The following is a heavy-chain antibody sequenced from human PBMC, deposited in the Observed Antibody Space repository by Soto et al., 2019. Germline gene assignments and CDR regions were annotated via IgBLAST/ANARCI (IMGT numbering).Heavy chain of an antibody. CDR3: AKALAVAGTRFAC. D-gene: IGHD6-19*01. CDR2: ISWNSGSM. Sequence: GGSLRLSCAASGFTFDDYAMHWVRQAPEKGLEWVSGISWNSGSMGYADSVKGRFTISRDNAKNSLYVQMNSLRAEDTALYYCAKALAVAGTRFACWGQGTLVTVSS. V-gene: IGHV3-9*01. CDR1: GFTFDDYA. J-gene: IGHJ4*02.